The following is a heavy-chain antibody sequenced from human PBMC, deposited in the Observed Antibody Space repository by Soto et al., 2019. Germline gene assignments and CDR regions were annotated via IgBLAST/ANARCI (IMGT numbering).Heavy chain of an antibody. J-gene: IGHJ4*02. CDR3: ARERMVYAMEYYFDY. Sequence: PGGSLRLSCAASGFTFSSYDMHWVRQATGKGLEWVSAIGTAGDTYYVDSVKGRFTISRDNAKDSLYLQMNSLRAEDTAVYYCARERMVYAMEYYFDYWGQGTLVTVSS. V-gene: IGHV3-13*01. CDR1: GFTFSSYD. D-gene: IGHD2-8*01. CDR2: IGTAGDT.